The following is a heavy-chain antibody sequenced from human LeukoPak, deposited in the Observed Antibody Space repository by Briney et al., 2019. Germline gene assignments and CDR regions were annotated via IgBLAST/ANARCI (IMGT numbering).Heavy chain of an antibody. Sequence: ASVKVSCKASGYTFTTPGISWVRQAPGQGLEWMGWISAYNGQTNYAQKVQGRVTMTTDTSTKTAYMGLRSLGSDDTAVYYCAGVAGFYWNSDSFDYWGQGTQVTVSS. D-gene: IGHD1-7*01. CDR3: AGVAGFYWNSDSFDY. V-gene: IGHV1-18*01. CDR1: GYTFTTPG. J-gene: IGHJ4*02. CDR2: ISAYNGQT.